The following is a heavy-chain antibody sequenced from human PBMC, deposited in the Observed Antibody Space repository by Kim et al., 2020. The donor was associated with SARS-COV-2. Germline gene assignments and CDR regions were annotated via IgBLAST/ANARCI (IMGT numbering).Heavy chain of an antibody. D-gene: IGHD1-26*01. CDR2: ISYDGSNK. CDR1: GFTFSSYA. V-gene: IGHV3-30*04. Sequence: GGSLRLSCAASGFTFSSYAMHWVRQAPGTGLEWVAVISYDGSNKYYADSVKGRFTISRDNSKNTLYLQTTSLRAEDTAVYYCARDPSGSYRGNDDYWGQG. CDR3: ARDPSGSYRGNDDY. J-gene: IGHJ4*02.